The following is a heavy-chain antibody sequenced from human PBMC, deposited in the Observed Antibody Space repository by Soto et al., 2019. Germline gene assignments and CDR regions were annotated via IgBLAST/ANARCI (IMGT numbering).Heavy chain of an antibody. CDR1: GFTFSTSA. CDR2: ISGSGAGT. V-gene: IGHV3-23*01. D-gene: IGHD3-3*01. CDR3: AKGSTVFGAVISFDYYYGMYV. J-gene: IGHJ6*02. Sequence: GGSLRLSCTASGFTFSTSAMSWVRQAPGRGLEWVSGISGSGAGTYYADSVKGRFTISRDNSKNTLYLQMSGLRAEDAAVYYCAKGSTVFGAVISFDYYYGMYVWGQGTPVTVSS.